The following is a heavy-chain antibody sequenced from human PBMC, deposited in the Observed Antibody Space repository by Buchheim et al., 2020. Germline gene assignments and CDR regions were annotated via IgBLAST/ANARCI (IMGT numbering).Heavy chain of an antibody. CDR1: GDSISTYY. Sequence: QVQLQESGPGLVKPSETLSLTCTVSGDSISTYYWSWIRQPPGRGLKWLGNIYYRGSTNYNPSLKSRVTISEDTSKNHFSLKLSSVTAADTAVYYCARARMDYYYYYGMDVWGQGTT. D-gene: IGHD1-14*01. CDR3: ARARMDYYYYYGMDV. V-gene: IGHV4-59*01. J-gene: IGHJ6*02. CDR2: IYYRGST.